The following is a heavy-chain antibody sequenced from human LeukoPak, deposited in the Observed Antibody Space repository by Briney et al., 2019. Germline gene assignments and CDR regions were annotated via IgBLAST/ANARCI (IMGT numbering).Heavy chain of an antibody. V-gene: IGHV4-34*01. Sequence: SETLSLTCAVYGGSFSGYHWSWIRQPPGKGLEWIGEINHSGSTNYNPSLKSRVTISVDTSKNQFSLKLSSVTAADTAVYYCARKGRWLQFGYWGQGTLVTVSS. CDR2: INHSGST. D-gene: IGHD5-24*01. CDR1: GGSFSGYH. J-gene: IGHJ4*02. CDR3: ARKGRWLQFGY.